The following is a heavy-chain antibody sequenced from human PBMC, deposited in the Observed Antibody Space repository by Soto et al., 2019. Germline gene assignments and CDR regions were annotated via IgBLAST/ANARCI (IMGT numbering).Heavy chain of an antibody. CDR3: ARAISSVTTFYFDL. CDR2: INAGNGNT. CDR1: GYTFTSYA. J-gene: IGHJ2*01. V-gene: IGHV1-3*01. D-gene: IGHD4-17*01. Sequence: QVQLVQSGAEVKKPGASVKVSCKASGYTFTSYAMHWVRQAPGQRLEWMGWINAGNGNTKYSQKFQGRVTVTRDTSASTAYMELSSLRSEDTAVYYCARAISSVTTFYFDLWGRDTLVTVSS.